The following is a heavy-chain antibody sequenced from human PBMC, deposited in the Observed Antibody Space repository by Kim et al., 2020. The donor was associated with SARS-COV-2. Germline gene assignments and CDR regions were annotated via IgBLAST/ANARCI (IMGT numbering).Heavy chain of an antibody. J-gene: IGHJ4*02. CDR2: IRSKAYGGTT. Sequence: GGSLRLSCTASGFTFGDYAMSWFRQAPGKGLEWVGFIRSKAYGGTTEYAASVKGRFTISRDDSKSIAYLQMNSLKTEDTAVYYCTRALDCSGGSCYLYYFDYWGQGTLVTVSS. CDR3: TRALDCSGGSCYLYYFDY. CDR1: GFTFGDYA. D-gene: IGHD2-15*01. V-gene: IGHV3-49*03.